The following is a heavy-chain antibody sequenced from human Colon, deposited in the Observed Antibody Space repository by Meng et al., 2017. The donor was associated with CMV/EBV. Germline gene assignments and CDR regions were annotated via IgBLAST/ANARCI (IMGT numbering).Heavy chain of an antibody. Sequence: VQLVQSGPEVKTPGASVKVSCKTSGYKFTDYGFSWVRQAPGQGLEWMGWIATFNGNTNHAQRMQGRVTISRDTSTSTVYMELRGLRYDDTAVYFCARDWDYGDPADYWGRGTLVTVSS. CDR1: GYKFTDYG. V-gene: IGHV1-18*01. CDR2: IATFNGNT. D-gene: IGHD4-17*01. J-gene: IGHJ4*02. CDR3: ARDWDYGDPADY.